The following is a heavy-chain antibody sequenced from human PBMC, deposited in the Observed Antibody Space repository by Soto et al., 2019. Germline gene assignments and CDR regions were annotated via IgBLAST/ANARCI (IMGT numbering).Heavy chain of an antibody. CDR2: INHSGST. CDR1: GGSFSGYY. CDR3: ARALAAMYYYYGMDV. Sequence: LSLTCAVYGGSFSGYYWSWIRQPPGKGLEWIGEINHSGSTNYNPSLKSRVTISVDTSKNQFSLKLSSVTAADTAVYYCARALAAMYYYYGMDVWGQGTTVTVSS. J-gene: IGHJ6*02. V-gene: IGHV4-34*01. D-gene: IGHD2-2*01.